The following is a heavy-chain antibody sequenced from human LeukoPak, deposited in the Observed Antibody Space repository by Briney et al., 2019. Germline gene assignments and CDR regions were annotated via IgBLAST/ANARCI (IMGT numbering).Heavy chain of an antibody. J-gene: IGHJ3*02. CDR3: ARAPGAFDI. Sequence: SQTLSLTCTVSGDSITSGSYYWAWIRQHPGKGLEWIGYIYYTGGTHYNPSLKSRLTISVDTSENHSSLKLSSVTAADTAIYFCARAPGAFDIWGQGTMVTVSS. V-gene: IGHV4-31*03. CDR2: IYYTGGT. CDR1: GDSITSGSYY.